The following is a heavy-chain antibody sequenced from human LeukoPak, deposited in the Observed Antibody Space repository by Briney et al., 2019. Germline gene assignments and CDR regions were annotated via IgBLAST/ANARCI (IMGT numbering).Heavy chain of an antibody. D-gene: IGHD3-22*01. V-gene: IGHV3-7*05. CDR2: IKEDGSAQ. CDR3: ARGAGYDRFDY. J-gene: IGHJ4*02. CDR1: GFTFSRSW. Sequence: PGGSLRLSCADSGFTFSRSWMTWVRQAPGKGLEWVANIKEDGSAQNYVDSVKGRFTISRDNAKNTLYLEMNSLRAEDTAVYYCARGAGYDRFDYWGQGTLVTVSS.